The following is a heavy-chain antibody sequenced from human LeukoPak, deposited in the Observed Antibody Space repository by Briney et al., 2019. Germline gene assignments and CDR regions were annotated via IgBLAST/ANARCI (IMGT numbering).Heavy chain of an antibody. CDR3: ARAGGYSYGRNDAFDI. Sequence: GGSLRLSCAASGFTFSIFEMNWVRQAPGKGLEWGSYISSSGSTIYYADSVRGRFTISRDNPKISLYLQMNSLTAEDTAIYYCARAGGYSYGRNDAFDIWGQGTMVTVSS. J-gene: IGHJ3*02. V-gene: IGHV3-48*03. D-gene: IGHD5-18*01. CDR1: GFTFSIFE. CDR2: ISSSGSTI.